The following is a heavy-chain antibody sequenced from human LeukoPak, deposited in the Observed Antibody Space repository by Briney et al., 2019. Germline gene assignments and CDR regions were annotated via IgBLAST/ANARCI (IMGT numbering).Heavy chain of an antibody. J-gene: IGHJ6*02. V-gene: IGHV3-30-3*01. Sequence: GGSLRLSCAASGFTFSSYAMHWVRQAPGEGLEWVAVISYDGSNKYYADSVKGRFTISRDNSKNTLYLQMNSLRAEDTAVYYCARDSYGMDVWGQGTTVTVSS. CDR2: ISYDGSNK. CDR3: ARDSYGMDV. CDR1: GFTFSSYA.